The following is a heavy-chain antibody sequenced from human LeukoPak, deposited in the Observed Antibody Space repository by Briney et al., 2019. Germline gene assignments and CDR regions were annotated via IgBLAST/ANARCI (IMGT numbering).Heavy chain of an antibody. Sequence: GGSLRLSCAASGFTFSSYWMSWVRQAPGKGLEWVANIKQDGSERYYVDSVKGRFSISRDNAKNSLYLQMNSLRAEDTAVYHCAALTMIRGVIGYWGQGTLVTVSS. D-gene: IGHD3-10*01. CDR1: GFTFSSYW. J-gene: IGHJ4*02. V-gene: IGHV3-7*01. CDR3: AALTMIRGVIGY. CDR2: IKQDGSER.